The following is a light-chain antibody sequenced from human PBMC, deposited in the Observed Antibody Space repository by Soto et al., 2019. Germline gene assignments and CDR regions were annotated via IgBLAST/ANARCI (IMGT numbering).Light chain of an antibody. V-gene: IGLV2-14*01. CDR1: SSDVGGYNY. CDR3: SSYTSSSTWV. CDR2: EVS. Sequence: QSALTQPASVSGSPGQAITISCTGTSSDVGGYNYVSWYQQHPGKAPKLMIYEVSNRPAGVSNRFSGSKSGNTASLTISVLQAEDEADYYCSSYTSSSTWVLGGGTKLTVL. J-gene: IGLJ3*02.